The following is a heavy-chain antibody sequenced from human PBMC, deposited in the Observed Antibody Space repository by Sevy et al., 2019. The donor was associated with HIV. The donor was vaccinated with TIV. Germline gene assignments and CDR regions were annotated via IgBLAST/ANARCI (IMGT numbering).Heavy chain of an antibody. J-gene: IGHJ3*02. D-gene: IGHD3-16*01. V-gene: IGHV4-34*01. CDR3: ARLGYDYVWGSPHRAFDI. Sequence: SETLSLTCAVYGGSFSGYYWSWIRQPPGKGLEWIGEINHSGSTNYNPSLKSRVTISVDTSKNQFSLKLSSVTAADTAVYYCARLGYDYVWGSPHRAFDIWGQGTMVTVSS. CDR2: INHSGST. CDR1: GGSFSGYY.